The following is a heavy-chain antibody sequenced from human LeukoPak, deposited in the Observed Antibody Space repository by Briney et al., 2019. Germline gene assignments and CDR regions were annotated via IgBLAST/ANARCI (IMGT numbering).Heavy chain of an antibody. D-gene: IGHD4-17*01. Sequence: GGSLRLSCAASGFTFSSYSMNWVSQAPGKGLEWVSYISSSSSTIYYADSVKGRFTISRDNAKNSLYLQMNSLRAEDTAVYYCARVTWADYGDAFDIWGQGTMVTVSS. V-gene: IGHV3-48*01. J-gene: IGHJ3*02. CDR3: ARVTWADYGDAFDI. CDR2: ISSSSSTI. CDR1: GFTFSSYS.